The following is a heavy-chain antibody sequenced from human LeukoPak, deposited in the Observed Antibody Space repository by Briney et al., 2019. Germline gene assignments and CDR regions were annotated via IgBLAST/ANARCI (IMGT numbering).Heavy chain of an antibody. CDR2: INSDGGST. V-gene: IGHV3-74*01. Sequence: GGSLRLSCAASGFTFNNYWMHWVRHAPGKGLVWVSRINSDGGSTTDADSVKGRSTISRENAKNTLYLQMNSLRAEDTAVYYCARDLYSSGWSDYGMDVWGQGTTVTVFS. D-gene: IGHD6-19*01. CDR3: ARDLYSSGWSDYGMDV. CDR1: GFTFNNYW. J-gene: IGHJ6*02.